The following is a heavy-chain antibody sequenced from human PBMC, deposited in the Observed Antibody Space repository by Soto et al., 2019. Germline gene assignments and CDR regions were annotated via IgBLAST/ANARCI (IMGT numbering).Heavy chain of an antibody. D-gene: IGHD6-19*01. CDR3: AKTITLSPSDDSRGRGALIDH. CDR2: ISYEGNNK. V-gene: IGHV3-30*18. Sequence: QVHLVESGGGVVQPGGSQRLSCAASGFTFSVFGMHWVRQAPGKGPEWVAVISYEGNNKHYADSVKGRFSISRDNAKNTLSLLMDSLRPEDTALYYCAKTITLSPSDDSRGRGALIDHWGQGTLVTVSS. J-gene: IGHJ4*02. CDR1: GFTFSVFG.